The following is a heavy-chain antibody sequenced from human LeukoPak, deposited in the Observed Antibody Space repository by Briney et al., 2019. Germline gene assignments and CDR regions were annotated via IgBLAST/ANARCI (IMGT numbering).Heavy chain of an antibody. CDR3: ARDSSGYAFDI. CDR2: IIPILGIA. V-gene: IGHV1-69*04. D-gene: IGHD3-22*01. CDR1: GGTFSSYT. Sequence: SVKVSCKASGGTFSSYTISWVRQAPGQGLEWMGRIIPILGIANYAQKFQGRVTITADKSTSTAYMELSSLRSEDTAVYYCARDSSGYAFDIWGQGTMVTVSS. J-gene: IGHJ3*02.